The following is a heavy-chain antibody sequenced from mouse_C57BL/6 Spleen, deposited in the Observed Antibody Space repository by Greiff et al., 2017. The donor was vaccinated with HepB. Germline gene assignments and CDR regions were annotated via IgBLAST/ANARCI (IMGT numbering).Heavy chain of an antibody. V-gene: IGHV1-82*01. CDR1: GYAFSSSW. D-gene: IGHD1-1*01. J-gene: IGHJ2*01. CDR2: IYPGDGDT. CDR3: ARSGYGSSSFDY. Sequence: VQLQQSGPELVKPGASVKISCKASGYAFSSSWMNWVKQRPGKGLEWIGRIYPGDGDTNYNGKFKGKATLTADKSSSTAYMQLSSLTSEDSAVYFCARSGYGSSSFDYWGQGTTLTVSS.